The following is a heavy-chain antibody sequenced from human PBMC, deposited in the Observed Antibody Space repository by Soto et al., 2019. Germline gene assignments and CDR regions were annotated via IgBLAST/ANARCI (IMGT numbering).Heavy chain of an antibody. CDR1: GFTFSSYA. CDR2: ISSNGGST. D-gene: IGHD2-8*01. CDR3: TSSYCSNGVYYLPIFDF. V-gene: IGHV3-64*01. J-gene: IGHJ4*02. Sequence: GSLRLSCAASGFTFSSYAMHWVRQAPGKGLEFVSVISSNGGSTYYANSVKGRFTISRDNSKNTLYLQMGSLRAEDMAVYYCTSSYCSNGVYYLPIFDFWGQGTLVTVSS.